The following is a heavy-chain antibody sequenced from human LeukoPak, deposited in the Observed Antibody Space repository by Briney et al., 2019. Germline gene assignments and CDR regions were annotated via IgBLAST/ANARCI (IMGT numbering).Heavy chain of an antibody. D-gene: IGHD3-3*01. CDR3: ARDNYDFWSGYYLNWFDP. CDR2: INPNSGGT. Sequence: ASVKVSCKASGYTFTGYYMHSVRQAPGQGLEWMGGINPNSGGTNYAQKFQGRVTMTRDTSISTAYMELSRLRSDDTAVYYCARDNYDFWSGYYLNWFDPWGQGTLVTVSS. V-gene: IGHV1-2*02. CDR1: GYTFTGYY. J-gene: IGHJ5*02.